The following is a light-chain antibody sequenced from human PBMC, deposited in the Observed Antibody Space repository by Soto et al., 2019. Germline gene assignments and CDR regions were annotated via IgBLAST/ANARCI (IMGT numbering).Light chain of an antibody. CDR1: SSNVGGNI. Sequence: HSVVTQPPSASATPGQRVTISCSGSSSNVGGNIVSWYQQLPGTAPKLLIYRNNQRPSGLPDRFSGSKSGTSAFLAISGLQSEDEADYYCAVWDDSLNGLVFGGGTKLTVL. J-gene: IGLJ3*02. CDR2: RNN. CDR3: AVWDDSLNGLV. V-gene: IGLV1-44*01.